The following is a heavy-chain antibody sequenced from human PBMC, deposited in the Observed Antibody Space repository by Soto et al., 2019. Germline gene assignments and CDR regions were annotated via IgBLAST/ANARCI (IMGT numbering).Heavy chain of an antibody. J-gene: IGHJ5*02. CDR1: GGSISSTGYS. Sequence: QLQLQESGSGLVKPSQTLSLTCGVSGGSISSTGYSWSWIRQPPGKGLDWIGYIHHAGSTHYNPSRRSRAAISVDTSNNQFSLMLTSVTAADTAVYYGARGRFGELVGVDWLDPWGQGTLVTVSS. CDR3: ARGRFGELVGVDWLDP. D-gene: IGHD3-10*01. V-gene: IGHV4-30-2*01. CDR2: IHHAGST.